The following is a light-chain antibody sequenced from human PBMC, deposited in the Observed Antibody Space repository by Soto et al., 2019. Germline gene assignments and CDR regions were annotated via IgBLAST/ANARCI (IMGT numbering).Light chain of an antibody. Sequence: DIQMTQSPSSVSASVGDRVTITCRASQGISSWLAWFQQKPGEAPRLLIYAASTLQSGVPSRFSGSGSGTDFTLTISSLQPEDFATYYCQQSHGIPYTFGQGTKLEIK. CDR1: QGISSW. V-gene: IGKV1-12*01. CDR2: AAS. J-gene: IGKJ2*01. CDR3: QQSHGIPYT.